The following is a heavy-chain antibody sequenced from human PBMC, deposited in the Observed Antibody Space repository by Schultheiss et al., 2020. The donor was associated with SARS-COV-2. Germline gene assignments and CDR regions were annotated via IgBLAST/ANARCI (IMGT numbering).Heavy chain of an antibody. J-gene: IGHJ6*02. V-gene: IGHV3-23*01. D-gene: IGHD3-10*01. Sequence: GGSLRLSCAASGFTFSSYEMNWVRQAPGKGLEWVSAISDSGGSTYYADSVKGRFTISRDNSKNTLYLQINSLRAEDTAIYYCAKAATPGGYFYYYALDVWGQGTTVTVSS. CDR1: GFTFSSYE. CDR2: ISDSGGST. CDR3: AKAATPGGYFYYYALDV.